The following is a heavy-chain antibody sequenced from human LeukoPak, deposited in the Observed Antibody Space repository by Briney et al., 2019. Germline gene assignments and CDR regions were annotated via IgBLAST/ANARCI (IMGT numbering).Heavy chain of an antibody. J-gene: IGHJ4*02. Sequence: GGSLRLPCAASGFTFHNYAIHWVRQAPGKGLEWVSLTSGDGITTYFADSVKGRFTISRDNSKSSLFLQMNSLRTEDTALYYCARDHVYGGADYWGQGTLVTVSS. V-gene: IGHV3-43*02. D-gene: IGHD5/OR15-5a*01. CDR2: TSGDGITT. CDR1: GFTFHNYA. CDR3: ARDHVYGGADY.